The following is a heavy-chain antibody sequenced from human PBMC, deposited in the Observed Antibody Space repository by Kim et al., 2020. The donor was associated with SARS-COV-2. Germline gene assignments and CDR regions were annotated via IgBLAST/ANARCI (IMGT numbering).Heavy chain of an antibody. V-gene: IGHV4-30-4*01. Sequence: SETLSLTCTVSGGSISSGDYYWSWIRQPPGKGLEWIGYIYYSGSTYYNPSLKSRVTISVDTSKNQFSLKLSSVTAADTAVYYCAREVDDFWSVTNQGYYFDYWGQGTLVTVSS. D-gene: IGHD3-3*01. CDR1: GGSISSGDYY. J-gene: IGHJ4*02. CDR2: IYYSGST. CDR3: AREVDDFWSVTNQGYYFDY.